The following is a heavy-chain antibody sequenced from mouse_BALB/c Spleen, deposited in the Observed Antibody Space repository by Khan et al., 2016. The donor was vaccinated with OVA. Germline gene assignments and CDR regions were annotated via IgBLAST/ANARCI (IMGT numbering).Heavy chain of an antibody. CDR3: TRDRIDY. CDR2: INPTSGYT. CDR1: GYTFTSFW. J-gene: IGHJ2*01. V-gene: IGHV1-7*01. Sequence: VQLQQSGAELAKPGASVKMSCKASGYTFTSFWMHWVKQRPGQGLEWIGSINPTSGYTDSNEKFQDRATLSADKSTSTAYMQLSSLTSDDSAVYFCTRDRIDYWGQGTTLTVSS.